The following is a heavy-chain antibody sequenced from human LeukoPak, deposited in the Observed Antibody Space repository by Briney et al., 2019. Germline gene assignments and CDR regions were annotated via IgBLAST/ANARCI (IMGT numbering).Heavy chain of an antibody. CDR2: IYYSGST. CDR3: ARHVTISPDHYYYGMDV. J-gene: IGHJ6*02. D-gene: IGHD3-9*01. Sequence: SETLSLTCTVSGGSIRSYYWSWIRQPPGKGLEWVGDIYYSGSTNYNPSLKSRVTISVDMSKNQFSMKPSSVTDAHTAVYYCARHVTISPDHYYYGMDVWGQGTTVTVSS. V-gene: IGHV4-59*08. CDR1: GGSIRSYY.